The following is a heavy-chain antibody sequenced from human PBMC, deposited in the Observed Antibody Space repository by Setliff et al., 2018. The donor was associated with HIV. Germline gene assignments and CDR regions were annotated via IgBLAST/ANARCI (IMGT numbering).Heavy chain of an antibody. CDR1: GYTLTKLS. CDR2: FDPEDGET. V-gene: IGHV1-24*01. J-gene: IGHJ4*02. D-gene: IGHD3-16*02. CDR3: ARDYNIWGSNRPSHFDY. Sequence: ASVKVSCKVSGYTLTKLSMHWVRQAPGKGLEWMGGFDPEDGETMYAQNFQGRVTMTQDTSTDTAYMEVSSLRSEDTAVYYCARDYNIWGSNRPSHFDYWGQGTLVTVSS.